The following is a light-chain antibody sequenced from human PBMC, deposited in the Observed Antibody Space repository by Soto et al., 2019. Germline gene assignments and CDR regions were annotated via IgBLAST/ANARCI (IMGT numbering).Light chain of an antibody. V-gene: IGKV3-20*01. J-gene: IGKJ1*01. CDR3: QQYGSSPWT. CDR2: GAS. CDR1: QSISSN. Sequence: EIVMKLSPATLSVSPGERATLSCWASQSISSNLAWYQQKAGQAPRLLIYGASSRATGIPDRFSGSGSGTDFTLTISRLEPEDFAVYYCQQYGSSPWTFGQGTNVDIK.